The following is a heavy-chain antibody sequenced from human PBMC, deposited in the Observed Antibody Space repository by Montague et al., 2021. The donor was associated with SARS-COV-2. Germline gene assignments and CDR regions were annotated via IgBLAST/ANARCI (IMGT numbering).Heavy chain of an antibody. D-gene: IGHD3-10*01. J-gene: IGHJ4*02. Sequence: SETLSLTCTVSGGSISSYYWSWIRQPPGKGLEWIGCIYYSGSTNYNPSLKSRVTISVDTSKNQFSLKLSSVTAADTAVYYCASVKRGYYYGLGVSAHFDYRGQGTLVTVSS. V-gene: IGHV4-59*01. CDR2: IYYSGST. CDR3: ASVKRGYYYGLGVSAHFDY. CDR1: GGSISSYY.